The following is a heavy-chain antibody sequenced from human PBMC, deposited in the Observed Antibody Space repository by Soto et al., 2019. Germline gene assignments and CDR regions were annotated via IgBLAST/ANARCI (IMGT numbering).Heavy chain of an antibody. CDR1: GGSISSGTYH. J-gene: IGHJ4*02. V-gene: IGHV4-31*03. CDR2: IYYSGST. CDR3: AREMNYYDTSGDSYFAC. Sequence: QVQLQESGPGLVKPSQTLSLTCTVSGGSISSGTYHWTWIRQHPGKGLEWIGYIYYSGSTYYNPSLKSRVPISVAASKNQFSLRLSSVTAADTAVYYCAREMNYYDTSGDSYFACWGQGTLVTVSS. D-gene: IGHD3-22*01.